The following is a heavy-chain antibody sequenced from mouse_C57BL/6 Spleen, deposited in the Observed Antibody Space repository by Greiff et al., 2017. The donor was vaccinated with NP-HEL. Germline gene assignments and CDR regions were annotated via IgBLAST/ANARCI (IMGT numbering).Heavy chain of an antibody. CDR1: GFTFSDYY. Sequence: EVNVVESGGGLVQPGGSLKLSCAASGFTFSDYYMYWVRQTPEKRLEWVAYISNGGGSTYYPDTVKGRFTISRDNAKNTLYLQMSRLKSEDTAMYYCARRGGPPKGWYFDVWGTGTTVTVSS. V-gene: IGHV5-12*01. CDR3: ARRGGPPKGWYFDV. J-gene: IGHJ1*03. CDR2: ISNGGGST.